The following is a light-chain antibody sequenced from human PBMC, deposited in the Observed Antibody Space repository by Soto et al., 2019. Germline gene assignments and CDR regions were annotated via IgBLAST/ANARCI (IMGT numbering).Light chain of an antibody. CDR2: DAF. J-gene: IGKJ1*01. CDR3: QQRSNWPLT. V-gene: IGKV3-11*01. Sequence: EIVLTQSPATLSLYPGERATLSCRASQSVGSSLAWYQQRPGQAPRLLIYDAFIRATGIPARFSGSESGTDFTLTVSSLEPEDFAVYCCQQRSNWPLTFGQGTKVDIK. CDR1: QSVGSS.